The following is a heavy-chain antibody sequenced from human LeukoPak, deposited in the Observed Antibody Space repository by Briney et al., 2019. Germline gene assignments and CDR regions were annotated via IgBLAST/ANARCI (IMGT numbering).Heavy chain of an antibody. V-gene: IGHV1-46*01. D-gene: IGHD1-26*01. CDR1: GYTFTSYY. CDR2: INPSGGST. Sequence: ASVKVSCKASGYTFTSYYMHWVRQAPGQGLEWMGIINPSGGSTSYAQKFQGRATITADESTSTAYMELSSLRSEDTAVYYCARDTRGSYYGGWFDPWGQGTLVTVSS. J-gene: IGHJ5*02. CDR3: ARDTRGSYYGGWFDP.